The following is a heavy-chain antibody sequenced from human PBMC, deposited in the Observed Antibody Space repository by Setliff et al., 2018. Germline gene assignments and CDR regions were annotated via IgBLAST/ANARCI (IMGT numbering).Heavy chain of an antibody. J-gene: IGHJ6*03. D-gene: IGHD3-3*01. CDR2: IYYSGST. Sequence: SETLSLTCTVSGGSISSSSYYWGWIRQPPGKGLEWIGSIYYSGSTYYTPSLKSRVTISVDTSKNQFSLKLTSVTAADTAVYYCARGRGDYDVWSGYYNYYYMDVWGKGTTVTVSS. CDR1: GGSISSSSYY. CDR3: ARGRGDYDVWSGYYNYYYMDV. V-gene: IGHV4-39*01.